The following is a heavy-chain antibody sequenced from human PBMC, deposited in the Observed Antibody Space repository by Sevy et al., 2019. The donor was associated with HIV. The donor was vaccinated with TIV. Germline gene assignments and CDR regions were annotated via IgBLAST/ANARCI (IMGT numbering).Heavy chain of an antibody. CDR2: MYSGGSP. D-gene: IGHD2-15*01. V-gene: IGHV3-53*01. J-gene: IGHJ5*02. Sequence: GGSLRLSCAASGLSISNNYTAWVRQAPGKGLEWVSVMYSGGSPYYADSVKGRFALSRDMSKNTVYLQMNGLRAEDTAVYYCARGYCGGGSCTAFDPWGQGTLVTVSS. CDR1: GLSISNNY. CDR3: ARGYCGGGSCTAFDP.